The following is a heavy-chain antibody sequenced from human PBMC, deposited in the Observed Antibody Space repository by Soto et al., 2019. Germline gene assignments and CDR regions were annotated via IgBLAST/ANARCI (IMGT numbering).Heavy chain of an antibody. J-gene: IGHJ6*02. V-gene: IGHV4-59*01. CDR2: IYYSGST. CDR1: GGSISSYY. D-gene: IGHD3-9*01. CDR3: AREIWFPPGDYYYYGMDV. Sequence: SETLSLTCTVSGGSISSYYWSWIRQPPGKGLEWIGYIYYSGSTNYNPSLKSRVTISVDTSKNQFSLKLSSVTAADTAVYYCAREIWFPPGDYYYYGMDVWGQGTTVTAP.